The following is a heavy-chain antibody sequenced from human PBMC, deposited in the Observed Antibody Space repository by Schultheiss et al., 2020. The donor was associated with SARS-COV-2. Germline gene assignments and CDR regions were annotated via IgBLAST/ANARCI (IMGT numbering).Heavy chain of an antibody. D-gene: IGHD2-2*01. J-gene: IGHJ4*02. V-gene: IGHV3-23*01. CDR2: ISGSGGST. CDR1: GFAFSSYV. CDR3: AKDREVIVPAASDY. Sequence: GGSLRLSCAASGFAFSSYVLHWVRRAPGKGLEWVSAISGSGGSTYYADSVKGRFTISRDNAKNTLYLQMNSLRAEDTAVYYCAKDREVIVPAASDYWGQGTLVTVSS.